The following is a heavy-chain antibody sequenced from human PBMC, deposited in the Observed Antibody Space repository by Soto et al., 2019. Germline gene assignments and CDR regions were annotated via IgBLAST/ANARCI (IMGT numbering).Heavy chain of an antibody. CDR1: GYTLTSYG. CDR3: ARVGYCSSTSCYPYYGMDV. Sequence: ASVKVSCKASGYTLTSYGISWVRQAPGQGLEWMGWISAYNGNTNYAQKLQGRVTMTTDTSTSTAYMELRSLRSDDTAVYYCARVGYCSSTSCYPYYGMDVWGQGTTVTVSS. D-gene: IGHD2-2*01. J-gene: IGHJ6*02. CDR2: ISAYNGNT. V-gene: IGHV1-18*04.